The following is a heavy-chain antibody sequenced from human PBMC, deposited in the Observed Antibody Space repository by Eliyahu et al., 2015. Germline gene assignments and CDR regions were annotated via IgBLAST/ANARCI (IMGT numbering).Heavy chain of an antibody. CDR3: AKDLRWFGELKNGPDY. J-gene: IGHJ4*02. V-gene: IGHV3-23*04. Sequence: EVQLVESGGGLVQPGGSLRLSCAASGFTFSSSAMSWVRQAPGKGLXWVSAISGSGGSTYYADSVKGRFTISRDNSKNTLYLQMNSLRAEDTAVYYCAKDLRWFGELKNGPDYWGQGTLVTVSS. D-gene: IGHD3-10*01. CDR2: ISGSGGST. CDR1: GFTFSSSA.